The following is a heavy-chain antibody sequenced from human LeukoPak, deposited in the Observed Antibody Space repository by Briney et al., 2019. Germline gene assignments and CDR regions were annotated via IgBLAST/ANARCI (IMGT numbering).Heavy chain of an antibody. J-gene: IGHJ3*02. CDR2: ISGSGGTT. Sequence: PGGSLRLSCAVSGFAFSSYTMSWVRQAPGKGLEWVSGISGSGGTTYYADSVKGRFTISRDNSKNTLYLQMNSLRAEDTAVYYCAKDRPLPYYDILTGYQPYDAFDIWGQGTMVTVSS. D-gene: IGHD3-9*01. CDR1: GFAFSSYT. V-gene: IGHV3-23*01. CDR3: AKDRPLPYYDILTGYQPYDAFDI.